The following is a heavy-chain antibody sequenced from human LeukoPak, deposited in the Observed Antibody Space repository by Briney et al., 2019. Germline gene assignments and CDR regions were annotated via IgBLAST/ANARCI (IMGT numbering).Heavy chain of an antibody. Sequence: SETLSLTCTVSGGSISSSYWTWIRQPPGKGLEWIGYIYYSGSTNYNPSLKSRVTISVDTSKNQFSLKLSSVTTADTAVYYCARVASSVMDYWGQGILVTVSS. CDR2: IYYSGST. J-gene: IGHJ4*02. CDR3: ARVASSVMDY. V-gene: IGHV4-59*01. CDR1: GGSISSSY. D-gene: IGHD2-8*01.